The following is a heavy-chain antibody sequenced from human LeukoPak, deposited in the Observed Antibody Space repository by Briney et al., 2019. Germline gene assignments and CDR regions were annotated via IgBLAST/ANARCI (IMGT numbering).Heavy chain of an antibody. CDR2: IYNTVST. CDR1: GDSMSPYF. V-gene: IGHV4-4*07. D-gene: IGHD3-10*01. CDR3: ARRVASGRHFDH. Sequence: PPETLSLTCTVSGDSMSPYFWSWLRQPAGKGLEWIGRIYNTVSTDYNPSLKSRLTISEDTSKNEFSLRLTSVTAADTAVYFCARRVASGRHFDHWGQGILVTVAS. J-gene: IGHJ4*02.